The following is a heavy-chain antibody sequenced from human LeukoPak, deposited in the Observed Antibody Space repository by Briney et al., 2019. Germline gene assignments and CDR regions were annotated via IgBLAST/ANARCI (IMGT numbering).Heavy chain of an antibody. D-gene: IGHD4-17*01. CDR2: IYDSGST. J-gene: IGHJ4*02. Sequence: SGTLSLTCTVSGGSVSSGSYYWSWIRQPPGKGLEWIGYIYDSGSTNHNPSLKSRVTISVDTSKNQFSLKLSSVTAADTAVYYCARGEVQGYGDPLDYWGQGTLVTVSS. CDR3: ARGEVQGYGDPLDY. CDR1: GGSVSSGSYY. V-gene: IGHV4-61*01.